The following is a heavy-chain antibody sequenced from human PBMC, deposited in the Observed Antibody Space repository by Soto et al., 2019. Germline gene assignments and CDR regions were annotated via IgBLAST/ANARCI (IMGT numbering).Heavy chain of an antibody. CDR2: LVVGTGNT. D-gene: IGHD2-15*01. V-gene: IGHV1-58*01. J-gene: IGHJ6*02. Sequence: GASVKVSFKTSGFTFRSSAVQWVRQARGQRLEWIGWLVVGTGNTNYAQKFQQRVTISSDRSTNTVSMELSSLTSEDTAVYYCATGAYCSGGSCSDYYYYYYGMDLWGQGTTVTVSS. CDR1: GFTFRSSA. CDR3: ATGAYCSGGSCSDYYYYYYGMDL.